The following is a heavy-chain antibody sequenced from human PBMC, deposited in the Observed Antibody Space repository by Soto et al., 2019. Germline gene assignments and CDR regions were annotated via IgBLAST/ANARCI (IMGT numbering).Heavy chain of an antibody. J-gene: IGHJ4*02. CDR3: ARDTNGLHY. Sequence: LGGSLILSCAASGLIFSNYKMHWVRQAPGKGLVWVSRINTDGSITDYADSVKGRFTVSRDNAKNTMYLQMNSLTADDTAVYYCARDTNGLHYWGQGTLVTISS. CDR1: GLIFSNYK. CDR2: INTDGSIT. D-gene: IGHD2-8*01. V-gene: IGHV3-74*01.